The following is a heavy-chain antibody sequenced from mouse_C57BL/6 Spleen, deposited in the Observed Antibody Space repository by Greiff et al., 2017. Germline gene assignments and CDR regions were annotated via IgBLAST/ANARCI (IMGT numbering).Heavy chain of an antibody. V-gene: IGHV7-3*01. CDR1: GFTFTDYY. Sequence: DVMLVESGGGLVQPGGSLSLSCAASGFTFTDYYMSRVRQPPGKALEWLGFFRNKANGYTTEYRASVKGLFTIARDTSQRILYLQMNALRSEDSATYYCARYKVGYFDYWGQGTTLTVSS. CDR3: ARYKVGYFDY. J-gene: IGHJ2*01. CDR2: FRNKANGYTT.